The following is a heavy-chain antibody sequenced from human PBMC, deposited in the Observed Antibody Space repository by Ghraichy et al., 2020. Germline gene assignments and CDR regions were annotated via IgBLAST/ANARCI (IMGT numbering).Heavy chain of an antibody. J-gene: IGHJ4*01. CDR3: ARRRYSGPLDY. Sequence: SETLSLSCVVTGDTIDSYYWSWIRQPPGKELEWIGYIFFSGRTTYNPSFQSRVAMSLDTTRNQFSLKLTSVTAADTAVYYCARRRYSGPLDYWGRGTLVTVAS. V-gene: IGHV4-59*08. CDR1: GDTIDSYY. CDR2: IFFSGRT. D-gene: IGHD3-10*01.